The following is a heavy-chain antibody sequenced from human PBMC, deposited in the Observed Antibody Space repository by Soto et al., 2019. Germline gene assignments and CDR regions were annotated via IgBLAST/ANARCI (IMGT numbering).Heavy chain of an antibody. CDR3: ARSIAAAGTWHWFDP. CDR1: GGSISSYY. J-gene: IGHJ5*02. Sequence: QVQLQESGPGLVKPSETLSLTCTVSGGSISSYYWSWIRQPPGKGLEWIGYIYYSGSTNYNPSLKSRVTISVDTSKNQFSLKLSSATAADTAVYYCARSIAAAGTWHWFDPWGQGTLVTVSS. V-gene: IGHV4-59*01. CDR2: IYYSGST. D-gene: IGHD6-13*01.